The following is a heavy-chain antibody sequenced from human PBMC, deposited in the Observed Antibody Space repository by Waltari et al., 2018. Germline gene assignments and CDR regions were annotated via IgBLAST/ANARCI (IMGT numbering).Heavy chain of an antibody. CDR1: GFTVSSHW. CDR2: IKQDGSEK. CDR3: ARDQGPKPPLRYFDY. Sequence: EVQLVESGGGLVQPGGSMTLSCAASGFTVSSHWMRWARQAPGKGLEWVANIKQDGSEKYYVDSVKGRFTISRDNAKNSLYLQMNSLRAEDTAVYYCARDQGPKPPLRYFDYWGQGTLVTVSS. J-gene: IGHJ4*02. V-gene: IGHV3-7*01.